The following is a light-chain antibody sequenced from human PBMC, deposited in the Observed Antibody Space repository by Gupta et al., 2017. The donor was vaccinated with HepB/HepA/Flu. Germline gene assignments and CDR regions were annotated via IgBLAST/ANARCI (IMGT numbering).Light chain of an antibody. J-gene: IGLJ3*02. CDR2: LKSSGTY. V-gene: IGLV4-60*03. Sequence: QPVLPPSSSASASLGSSVKLTCTLSSGHSNYIITWHQHQPGKAPRYLMKLKSSGTYDKGTGVPDRFSGSSSGADRYLTISNLQSEDEADYYCETWETNTRVFGGGTTLTVL. CDR3: ETWETNTRV. CDR1: SGHSNYI.